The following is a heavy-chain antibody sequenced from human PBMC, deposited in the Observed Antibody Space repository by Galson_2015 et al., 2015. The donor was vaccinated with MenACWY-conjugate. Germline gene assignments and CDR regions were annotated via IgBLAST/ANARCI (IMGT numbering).Heavy chain of an antibody. CDR1: GFTFDDYA. Sequence: SLRLSCAASGFTFDDYAMHRVRHAPGKGLEWVSGISWNSGSIGYADSVKGRFTISRDNAKNSLYLQMNSLRAEDTALYYCAKDMASIVGATTADDYYYYGMDVWGQGTTVTVSS. D-gene: IGHD1-26*01. CDR3: AKDMASIVGATTADDYYYYGMDV. CDR2: ISWNSGSI. V-gene: IGHV3-9*01. J-gene: IGHJ6*02.